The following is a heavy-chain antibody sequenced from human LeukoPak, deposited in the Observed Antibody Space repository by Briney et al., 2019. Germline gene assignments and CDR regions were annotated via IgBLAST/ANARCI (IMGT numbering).Heavy chain of an antibody. D-gene: IGHD3-10*01. Sequence: GGSLTLLCAPSGHTHRPHWQLWARPAPGKGLEWVANIKQDGSEKYYVDSVKGRFTISRDNAMNSLYLQMNSLRAEDTAVYYCARDSIYGPSDYWGLGTLVTVSS. CDR3: ARDSIYGPSDY. V-gene: IGHV3-7*01. CDR1: GHTHRPHW. J-gene: IGHJ4*02. CDR2: IKQDGSEK.